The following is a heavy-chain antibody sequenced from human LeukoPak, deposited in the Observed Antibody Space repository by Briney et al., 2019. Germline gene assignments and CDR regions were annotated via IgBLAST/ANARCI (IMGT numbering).Heavy chain of an antibody. D-gene: IGHD6-13*01. CDR3: AYSPYSSSWSPYFDY. CDR1: GYTFTSYG. Sequence: ASVKVSCKASGYTFTSYGISWVRQAPGQGLEWMGWISAYNGNTNYAQKLQGRVTMTTDTSTSTAYMELRSLRSDDTAVYYCAYSPYSSSWSPYFDYWGQGTLVTVSS. J-gene: IGHJ4*02. V-gene: IGHV1-18*01. CDR2: ISAYNGNT.